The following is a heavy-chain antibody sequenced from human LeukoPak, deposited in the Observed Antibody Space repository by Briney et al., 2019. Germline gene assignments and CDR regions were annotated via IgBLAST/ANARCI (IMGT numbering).Heavy chain of an antibody. CDR3: ARDLGCTNGVCSPPFDP. Sequence: ASVKVSCKASGGTFSSYAISWVRQAPGQGLEWMGRIIPILGIANYAQKFQGRVTITADKSTSTAYMELSSLGSEDTAVYYCARDLGCTNGVCSPPFDPWGQGTLVTVSS. CDR2: IIPILGIA. CDR1: GGTFSSYA. V-gene: IGHV1-69*04. D-gene: IGHD2-8*01. J-gene: IGHJ5*02.